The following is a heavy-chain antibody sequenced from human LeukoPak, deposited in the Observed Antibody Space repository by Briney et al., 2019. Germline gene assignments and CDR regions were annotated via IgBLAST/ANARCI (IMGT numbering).Heavy chain of an antibody. Sequence: GGSLRLSCAASGFTFSSYAMSWVRQAPGKELEWVSAISGSGGSTYYADSVKGRFTISRDNSKNTLYLQMNSLRAEDTAVYYCAKERFDYYDSSGPNDYWGQGTLVTVSS. D-gene: IGHD3-22*01. CDR3: AKERFDYYDSSGPNDY. J-gene: IGHJ4*02. V-gene: IGHV3-23*01. CDR1: GFTFSSYA. CDR2: ISGSGGST.